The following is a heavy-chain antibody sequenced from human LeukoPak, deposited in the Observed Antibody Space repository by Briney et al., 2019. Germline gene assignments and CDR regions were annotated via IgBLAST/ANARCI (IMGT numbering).Heavy chain of an antibody. J-gene: IGHJ4*02. V-gene: IGHV3-48*04. CDR3: ARRKGPYGSGTYYDS. Sequence: GGSLKLSCAASGFTFSTHGMIWVRQAPGKGLEWVSYISSGSNTIQYADSVRGRFTISRDNAKKSLYLQMNSLRVDDTALYYCARRKGPYGSGTYYDSWGQGTLVSVSS. CDR2: ISSGSNTI. CDR1: GFTFSTHG. D-gene: IGHD3-10*01.